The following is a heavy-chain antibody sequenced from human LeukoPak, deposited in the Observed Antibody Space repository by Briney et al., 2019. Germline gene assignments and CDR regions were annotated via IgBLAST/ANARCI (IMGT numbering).Heavy chain of an antibody. Sequence: ASVKVSCKASGGTFSSNAISWVRQAPGQGLEWMGRIIPIFGTANYAQKFQGRVTITTDESTSTAYIELSSLRSEDTAVYYCARGPPTAMVTGFDYWGQGTLVTVSS. D-gene: IGHD5-18*01. V-gene: IGHV1-69*05. CDR2: IIPIFGTA. CDR1: GGTFSSNA. J-gene: IGHJ4*02. CDR3: ARGPPTAMVTGFDY.